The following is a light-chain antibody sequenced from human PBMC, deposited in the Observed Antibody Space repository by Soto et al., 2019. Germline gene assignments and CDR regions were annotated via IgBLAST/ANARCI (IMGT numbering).Light chain of an antibody. CDR2: SNN. CDR3: AAWDDSLNALV. V-gene: IGLV1-44*01. CDR1: SSNIGSNT. Sequence: QSVLTQPPSASGTPGQRVTISCSGSSSNIGSNTVNWYQQLPGTAPKLLIYSNNQRPSGVPDRFSGPKSGTSASLAISGLQSEDEADYYCAAWDDSLNALVFGGGTKLTVL. J-gene: IGLJ2*01.